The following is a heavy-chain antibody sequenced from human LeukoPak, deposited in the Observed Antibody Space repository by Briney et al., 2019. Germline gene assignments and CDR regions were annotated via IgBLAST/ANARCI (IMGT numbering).Heavy chain of an antibody. CDR2: VKSDERSI. Sequence: PGGSLRLSCAASGFTFSDSWMRWVRLVPGRGLVWVARVKSDERSIRYADSVEGRFTISRDNAKSMVYLQMNSLRVEDTALYCCARDNDYKVDVWGKGTTVLVSS. V-gene: IGHV3-74*01. CDR1: GFTFSDSW. D-gene: IGHD4-11*01. CDR3: ARDNDYKVDV. J-gene: IGHJ6*04.